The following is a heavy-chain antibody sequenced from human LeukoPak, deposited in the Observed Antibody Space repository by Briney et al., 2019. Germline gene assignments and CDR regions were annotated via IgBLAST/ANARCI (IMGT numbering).Heavy chain of an antibody. CDR3: ARVGGVGARAENNYFDY. CDR2: ISYDGSNK. V-gene: IGHV3-30-3*01. CDR1: GFTVSSSY. Sequence: GGSLRLSCTGSGFTVSSSYMSWVRRALGKGLEWVAVISYDGSNKYYADSVKGRFTISRDNSKNTLYLQMNSLRAEDTAVYYCARVGGVGARAENNYFDYWGQGTLVTVSS. D-gene: IGHD1-26*01. J-gene: IGHJ4*02.